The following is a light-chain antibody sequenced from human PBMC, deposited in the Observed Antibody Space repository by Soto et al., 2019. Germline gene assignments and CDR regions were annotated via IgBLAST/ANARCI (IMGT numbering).Light chain of an antibody. CDR1: QSISSY. Sequence: DIQMTQSPSSLSASVGDRVTITCRASQSISSYLNWYQQIPGKAPKLLIYAASSLQSGVPSRFSGSGSGTDFTLTISSLQPEDFATYYCQQSYSTPFTFGPGTKVDLK. CDR2: AAS. CDR3: QQSYSTPFT. V-gene: IGKV1-39*01. J-gene: IGKJ3*01.